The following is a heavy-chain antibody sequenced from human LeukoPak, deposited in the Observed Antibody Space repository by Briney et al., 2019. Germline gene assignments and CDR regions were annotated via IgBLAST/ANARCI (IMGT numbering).Heavy chain of an antibody. CDR3: AKGRVPLQEVYYFDY. CDR1: GFTFGDYA. Sequence: SGRSLRLSCAASGFTFGDYAMHWARQAPGKGLEWVSGISWNSGSIGYADSVKGRFTISRDNAKNSLYLQMNSLRAEDTALYYCAKGRVPLQEVYYFDYWGQGTLVTVSS. J-gene: IGHJ4*02. V-gene: IGHV3-9*01. CDR2: ISWNSGSI. D-gene: IGHD4-11*01.